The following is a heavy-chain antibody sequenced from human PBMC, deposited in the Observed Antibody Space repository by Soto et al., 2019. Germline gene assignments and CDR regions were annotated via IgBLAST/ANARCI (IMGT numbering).Heavy chain of an antibody. D-gene: IGHD4-17*01. CDR1: VFPFGDYA. Sequence: GSLRLSCTASVFPFGDYAISWFRQAPGKGLEWVGFIRSKAYGGTTEYAASVKGRFTISRDDSKSIAYLQMNSLKTEDTAVYYCTRCGITVTLRVGTVWVKGTTVTVTP. CDR2: IRSKAYGGTT. CDR3: TRCGITVTLRVGTV. V-gene: IGHV3-49*03. J-gene: IGHJ6*04.